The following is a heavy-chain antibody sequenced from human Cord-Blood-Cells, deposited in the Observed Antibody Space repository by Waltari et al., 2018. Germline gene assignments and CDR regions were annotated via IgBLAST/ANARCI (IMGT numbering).Heavy chain of an antibody. CDR1: GFTFSSYG. Sequence: QVQLVESGGGVVQPGRSLRLSCAASGFTFSSYGMHWVRQAPGKGLEWVAVISYDGSNKDYADSVKGRFTISGDNSKNTLYLQMNSLRAEDTAVYYCAKDTDDFWSGYLDYWGQGTLVTVSS. V-gene: IGHV3-30*18. CDR2: ISYDGSNK. CDR3: AKDTDDFWSGYLDY. D-gene: IGHD3-3*01. J-gene: IGHJ4*02.